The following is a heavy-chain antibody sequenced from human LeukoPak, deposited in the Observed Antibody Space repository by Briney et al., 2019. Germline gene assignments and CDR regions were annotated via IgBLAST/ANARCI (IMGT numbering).Heavy chain of an antibody. CDR2: IYYSGST. V-gene: IGHV4-59*08. CDR3: ARLSAHDSFYYDSSGRPDAFDI. Sequence: SETLSLTRTVSGGSLSSYYWSWMRQPPGKGLEWIGYIYYSGSTNYNPSLKSRVTISVDTSKNQFSLKPSSVTAADTAVYYCARLSAHDSFYYDSSGRPDAFDIWGQGTMVTVSS. CDR1: GGSLSSYY. J-gene: IGHJ3*02. D-gene: IGHD3-22*01.